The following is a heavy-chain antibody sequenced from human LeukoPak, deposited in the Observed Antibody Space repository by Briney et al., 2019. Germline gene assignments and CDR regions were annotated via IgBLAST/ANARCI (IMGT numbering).Heavy chain of an antibody. J-gene: IGHJ6*03. CDR2: IGSTTNSI. Sequence: PGGSLRLSCAASGFSFSSYEMNWVRQAPGTGLEWVSYIGSTTNSIYYADSVKGRFTISRDNAKKSLHLQMNSLRAEDTAVYYCARDEYSGLYYYMDVWGKGTTVTVSS. CDR3: ARDEYSGLYYYMDV. CDR1: GFSFSSYE. D-gene: IGHD5-12*01. V-gene: IGHV3-48*03.